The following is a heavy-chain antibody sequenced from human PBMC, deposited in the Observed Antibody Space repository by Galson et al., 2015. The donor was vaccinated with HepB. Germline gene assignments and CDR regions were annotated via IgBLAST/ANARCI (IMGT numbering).Heavy chain of an antibody. CDR1: GGSISSGDYY. V-gene: IGHV4-30-4*01. CDR2: IYYSGST. D-gene: IGHD4-23*01. Sequence: VSGGSISSGDYYWSWIRQPPGKGLEWIGYIYYSGSTYYNPSLKSRVTISVDTSKNQFSLKLSSVTAADTAVYYCARTDYGGNSNYWGQGTLVTVSS. CDR3: ARTDYGGNSNY. J-gene: IGHJ4*02.